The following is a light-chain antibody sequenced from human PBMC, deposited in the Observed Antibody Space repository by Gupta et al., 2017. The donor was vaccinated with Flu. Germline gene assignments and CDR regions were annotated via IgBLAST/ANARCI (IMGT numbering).Light chain of an antibody. CDR3: AAWDDSLSGV. Sequence: QRFTISCSGSSSTIGSNYVYCYQQPPGTAPKLLIYRNNQRPSGVPDRFSASKSGTSASLAISGRRAEDDAYYYCAAWDDSLSGVFGGGTKLTVL. J-gene: IGLJ3*02. V-gene: IGLV1-47*01. CDR2: RNN. CDR1: SSTIGSNY.